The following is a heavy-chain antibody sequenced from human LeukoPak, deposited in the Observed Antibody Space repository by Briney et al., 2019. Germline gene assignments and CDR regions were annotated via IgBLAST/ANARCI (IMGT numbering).Heavy chain of an antibody. V-gene: IGHV1-2*02. CDR1: GYIFTSYY. Sequence: ASVKVSCKTSGYIFTSYYIHWVRQAPGQGLEWVGVISPNGDSTSSAQKFQGRVTMTRDTSISTAYMELSRLRSDDTAVYYCASWTLGYWGQGTLVTVSS. CDR3: ASWTLGY. D-gene: IGHD3/OR15-3a*01. J-gene: IGHJ4*02. CDR2: ISPNGDST.